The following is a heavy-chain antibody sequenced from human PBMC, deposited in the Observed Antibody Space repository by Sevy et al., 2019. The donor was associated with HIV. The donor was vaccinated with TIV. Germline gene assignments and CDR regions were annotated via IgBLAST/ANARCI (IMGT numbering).Heavy chain of an antibody. CDR2: IYYNGHI. V-gene: IGHV4-59*08. CDR1: GGSITSLY. CDR3: AGGKAGGRGGS. D-gene: IGHD3-16*01. Sequence: SETLSLTCTVSGGSITSLYWNWIRQPPGKGLEWIANIYYNGHINYNPSLKSRVTLSLDTSKNQFSPRLSSVTAADTARYYCAGGKAGGRGGSWGQGTLVTVSS. J-gene: IGHJ5*02.